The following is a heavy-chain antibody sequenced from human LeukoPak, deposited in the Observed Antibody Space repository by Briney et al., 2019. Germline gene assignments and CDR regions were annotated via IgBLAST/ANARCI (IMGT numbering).Heavy chain of an antibody. J-gene: IGHJ4*02. D-gene: IGHD5-12*01. V-gene: IGHV3-7*01. CDR3: VRDGGVSGYDLLDY. Sequence: GGSLRLSCAASGFTFSSYAMSWVRQAPGKGLEWVAHINQDGSEEHYMDSAKARFTISRDNAKNSLSLQMNSLRAEDTAVYYCVRDGGVSGYDLLDYWGQGTLVTVSS. CDR1: GFTFSSYA. CDR2: INQDGSEE.